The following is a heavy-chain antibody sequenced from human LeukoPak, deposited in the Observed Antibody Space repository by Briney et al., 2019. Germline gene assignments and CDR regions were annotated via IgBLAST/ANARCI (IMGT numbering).Heavy chain of an antibody. J-gene: IGHJ6*02. V-gene: IGHV3-23*01. CDR2: ISGSGGST. Sequence: GGSLRLSCAASGIPFSSYAMSWVRPAPGKGLEWVSAISGSGGSTYYADSVKGRFTISRDNSKNTLYLQMNSLRAEDTAVYYCAKVVRYFAWLLGHYGMDVWGQGTTVTVSS. CDR3: AKVVRYFAWLLGHYGMDV. CDR1: GIPFSSYA. D-gene: IGHD3-9*01.